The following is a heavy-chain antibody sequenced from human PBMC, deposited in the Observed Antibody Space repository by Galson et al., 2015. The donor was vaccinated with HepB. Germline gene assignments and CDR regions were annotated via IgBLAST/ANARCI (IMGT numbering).Heavy chain of an antibody. CDR3: ARWGMATIGGPTFDY. V-gene: IGHV1-18*01. Sequence: SVKVSCKASGYTFTRFGISGVRQAPGQGLEWMGWISAYNGNANYAQKLQGRVTMTTDTSTSTAYMERRSLRFDDTAVYYCARWGMATIGGPTFDYWGQGTLVTVSS. CDR2: ISAYNGNA. CDR1: GYTFTRFG. D-gene: IGHD5-24*01. J-gene: IGHJ4*02.